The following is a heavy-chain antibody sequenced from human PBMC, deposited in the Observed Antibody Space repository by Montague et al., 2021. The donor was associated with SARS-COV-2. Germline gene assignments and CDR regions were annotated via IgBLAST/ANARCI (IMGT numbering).Heavy chain of an antibody. D-gene: IGHD6-13*01. CDR2: IYYSGST. V-gene: IGHV4-31*03. CDR3: ARAPRSIAAAGTASDY. J-gene: IGHJ4*02. Sequence: TLSLTCTVPGGSISSGGYYWSWIRQHPGKGLEWIGYIYYSGSTYYNPSLKSRVTISVGTSKNQFSLKLSSVTAADTAVYYCARAPRSIAAAGTASDYWSQGTLVTVSS. CDR1: GGSISSGGYY.